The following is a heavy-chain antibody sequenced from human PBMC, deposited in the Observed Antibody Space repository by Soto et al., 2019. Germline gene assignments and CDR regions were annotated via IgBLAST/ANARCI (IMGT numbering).Heavy chain of an antibody. Sequence: QVQLVESGGGVVQPGRSLRLSCAASGFTFSSYAMHWVRQAPGKGLEWVAVISYDGSNKYYADSVKGRFTISRDNSKNTPYLQMNSLRAEDTAVYYCARGGIAVAHYGMDVWGQGTTVTVSS. J-gene: IGHJ6*02. CDR2: ISYDGSNK. CDR3: ARGGIAVAHYGMDV. V-gene: IGHV3-30-3*01. CDR1: GFTFSSYA. D-gene: IGHD6-19*01.